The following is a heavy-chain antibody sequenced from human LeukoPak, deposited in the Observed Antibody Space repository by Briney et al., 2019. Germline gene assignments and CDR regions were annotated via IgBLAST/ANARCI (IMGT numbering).Heavy chain of an antibody. D-gene: IGHD2-15*01. Sequence: GGSLRLSCAASGFTFRRRGMSWVRQAPGKGLEWVSSISGSGGSTFYGDSVKGRFTISRDNSKNTLYLQMNSLRAEDTAVYYCAKNGDRGAYCSGGTCYPYYYYNMDVWGKGTTVTISS. CDR3: AKNGDRGAYCSGGTCYPYYYYNMDV. CDR1: GFTFRRRG. V-gene: IGHV3-23*01. CDR2: ISGSGGST. J-gene: IGHJ6*03.